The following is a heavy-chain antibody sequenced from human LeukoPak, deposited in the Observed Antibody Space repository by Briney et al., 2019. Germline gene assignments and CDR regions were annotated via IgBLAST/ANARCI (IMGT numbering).Heavy chain of an antibody. J-gene: IGHJ4*02. CDR1: GLTFSSSA. CDR3: AKLNLRIMQFASVY. CDR2: IIGSSGNT. D-gene: IGHD2/OR15-2a*01. Sequence: GESLRLSCAAAGLTFSSSAVSWVRQAPGKGLEWVSAIIGSSGNTYYTQPLKSRFTISRDTSKNPFSLQMSSLRAEDTAVYYCAKLNLRIMQFASVYWGEGRLVTVSS. V-gene: IGHV3-23*01.